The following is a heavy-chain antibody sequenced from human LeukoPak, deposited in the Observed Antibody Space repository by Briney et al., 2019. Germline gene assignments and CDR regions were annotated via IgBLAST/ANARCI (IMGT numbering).Heavy chain of an antibody. J-gene: IGHJ4*02. CDR1: GGSINSYY. CDR2: IYHSGST. Sequence: SETLSLTCTVSGGSINSYYWSWIRQPPGKGLEWIGYIYHSGSTNYNPSLKSRVTIFIDTSKNQFSLKLSSVTAADTAVYYCARGAAAGDFWGRGTLVTVSS. D-gene: IGHD6-13*01. V-gene: IGHV4-59*01. CDR3: ARGAAAGDF.